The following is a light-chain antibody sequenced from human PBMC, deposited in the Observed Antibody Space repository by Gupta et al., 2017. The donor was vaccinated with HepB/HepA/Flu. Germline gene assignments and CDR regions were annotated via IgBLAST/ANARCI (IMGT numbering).Light chain of an antibody. Sequence: ELVLTQSPATLSLSPGERATLSCRASQRVSSYVAWYQQKPGQAPRLLIYDASNRATGIPARFSGSGSGTDFTLTISSLEPEDFAVYYCQQRSNWPLCSFGQGTKLEIK. J-gene: IGKJ2*04. CDR2: DAS. CDR3: QQRSNWPLCS. CDR1: QRVSSY. V-gene: IGKV3-11*01.